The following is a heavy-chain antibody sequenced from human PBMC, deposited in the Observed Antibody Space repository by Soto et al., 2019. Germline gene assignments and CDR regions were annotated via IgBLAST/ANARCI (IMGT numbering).Heavy chain of an antibody. V-gene: IGHV3-23*01. CDR1: GFTFSSYA. CDR3: AKDRRVGATQIYYFDY. Sequence: PGGSLRLSCAASGFTFSSYAMSWVRQAPGKGLEWVSAISGSGGSTYYADSVKGRFTISRDNSKNTLHLQMNSLRAEDTAVYYCAKDRRVGATQIYYFDYWGQGTLVTVSS. CDR2: ISGSGGST. J-gene: IGHJ4*02. D-gene: IGHD1-26*01.